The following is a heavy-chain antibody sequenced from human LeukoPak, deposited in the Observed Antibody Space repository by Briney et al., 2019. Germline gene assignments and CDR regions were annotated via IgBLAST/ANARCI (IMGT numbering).Heavy chain of an antibody. CDR2: INHSGST. Sequence: PSETLSLTCAVYGGSFSGYYWSWIRQPPGKGLEWIGEINHSGSTNYNPSLKSRVTISVDTSKNQFSLKLSSVTAADTAVYYCARGRATYDFWSGQKIDYWGQGTLVTVYS. CDR3: ARGRATYDFWSGQKIDY. D-gene: IGHD3-3*01. V-gene: IGHV4-34*01. J-gene: IGHJ4*02. CDR1: GGSFSGYY.